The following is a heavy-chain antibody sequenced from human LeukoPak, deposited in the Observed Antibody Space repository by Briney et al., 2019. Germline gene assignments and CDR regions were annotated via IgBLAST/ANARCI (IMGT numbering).Heavy chain of an antibody. D-gene: IGHD2-2*02. CDR2: INSEGSRT. V-gene: IGHV3-74*01. CDR1: GFTFSSYG. CDR3: ARGRYCSSTSCYKAFDI. Sequence: GRSLRLSCAASGFTFSSYGMHWVRQAPGKGLVWVSRINSEGSRTSYADSVKGRVTISRDNAKNTLYLQMNSLRAEDTAVYYCARGRYCSSTSCYKAFDIWGQGTKVTVSS. J-gene: IGHJ3*02.